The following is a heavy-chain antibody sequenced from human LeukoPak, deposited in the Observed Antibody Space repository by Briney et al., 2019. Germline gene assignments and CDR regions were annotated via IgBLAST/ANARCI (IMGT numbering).Heavy chain of an antibody. CDR1: GYTLTELS. V-gene: IGHV1-24*01. CDR2: FDPEDGET. Sequence: ASVSVSCKVSGYTLTELSMHWVRQAPGKGLEWMGGFDPEDGETIYAQKFQGRVTMTEDTSTDTAYMELSSLRSEDTAVYYCATGRGYSYGLTYWGQGTLVTVSS. J-gene: IGHJ4*02. D-gene: IGHD5-18*01. CDR3: ATGRGYSYGLTY.